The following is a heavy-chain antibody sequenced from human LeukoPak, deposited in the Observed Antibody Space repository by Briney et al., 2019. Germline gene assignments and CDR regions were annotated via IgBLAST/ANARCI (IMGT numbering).Heavy chain of an antibody. Sequence: GGSLRLSCAASGNYWMHWVRQAPGKGLVWVSHINSDGSWTSYADSVKGRFTISRDNSKNTLFLQMDTLRVDDTAVYYCAKARSLGVTAAINYWGQGTLVTVSS. D-gene: IGHD2-2*02. CDR3: AKARSLGVTAAINY. J-gene: IGHJ4*02. CDR1: GNYW. CDR2: INSDGSWT. V-gene: IGHV3-74*01.